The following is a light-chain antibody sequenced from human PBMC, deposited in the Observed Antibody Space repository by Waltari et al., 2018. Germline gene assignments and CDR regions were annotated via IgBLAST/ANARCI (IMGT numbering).Light chain of an antibody. CDR3: QQYYSGPFT. CDR1: QSVLYSSNNKNY. V-gene: IGKV4-1*01. J-gene: IGKJ5*01. Sequence: DIVMTQSPDSLAVSLGERATINSKSSQSVLYSSNNKNYLAWYQQKPGQPPKLLIYWASTRESGVPDRFTGSGSGTDFTLTISSLQAEDVAVYYCQQYYSGPFTFGQGTRLEIK. CDR2: WAS.